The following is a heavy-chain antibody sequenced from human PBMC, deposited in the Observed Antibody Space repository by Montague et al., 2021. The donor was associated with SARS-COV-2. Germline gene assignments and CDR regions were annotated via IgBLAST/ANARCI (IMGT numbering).Heavy chain of an antibody. CDR2: XYWDDDK. CDR3: VHSYADYLFDY. CDR1: GFSLRTSGVG. D-gene: IGHD4-17*01. J-gene: IGHJ4*02. V-gene: IGHV2-5*02. Sequence: PALVKPTQTLPLTCSFSGFSLRTSGVGVGWIRQPPGKALEWLAVXYWDDDKRYSPSLKSRLTITKDTSKNQVVLTMTNMDPVDTATYYCVHSYADYLFDYWGQGTLVSVSS.